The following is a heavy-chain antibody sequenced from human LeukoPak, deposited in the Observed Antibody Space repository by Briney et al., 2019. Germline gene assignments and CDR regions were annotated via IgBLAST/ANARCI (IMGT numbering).Heavy chain of an antibody. V-gene: IGHV1-46*01. CDR2: INPSGGST. CDR3: ARDEGSSGLFDY. J-gene: IGHJ4*02. Sequence: ASVKVSCKASGYTFSSYYIYWVRQAPGQGLEWMGIINPSGGSTTYAQKFQGRVTMTRDTPTSTVYMEMSSLRSEDTAVYYCARDEGSSGLFDYWGREPWSPSPQ. D-gene: IGHD6-19*01. CDR1: GYTFSSYY.